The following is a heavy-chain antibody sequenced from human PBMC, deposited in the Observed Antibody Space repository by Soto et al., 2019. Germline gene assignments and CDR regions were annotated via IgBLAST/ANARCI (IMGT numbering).Heavy chain of an antibody. CDR2: ISYDGSNK. CDR1: GFTVSYSG. D-gene: IGHD6-19*01. Sequence: GGSLRLSCAATGFTVSYSGMNWVRQAPGKGLEWVAVISYDGSNKYYADSVKGRFTISRDNSKNTLYLQMSSLRAEDTAVYYCAKEPNSGWDWAINWFDPWGQGTLVTVSS. V-gene: IGHV3-30*18. J-gene: IGHJ5*02. CDR3: AKEPNSGWDWAINWFDP.